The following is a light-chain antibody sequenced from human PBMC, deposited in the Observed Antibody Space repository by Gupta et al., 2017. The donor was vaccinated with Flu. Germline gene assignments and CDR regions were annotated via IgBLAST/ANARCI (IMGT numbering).Light chain of an antibody. CDR2: EVS. Sequence: SALTQPASVSGSPGQSIIISCTGTSSDVGHYGYVSWYQHHPGKVPKLMIYEVSNRPSGVANRFSGSKSGNTASLSISGLQPEDEADYYCCSHTTTNTWVFGGGTRLTVL. CDR3: CSHTTTNTWV. V-gene: IGLV2-14*01. J-gene: IGLJ3*02. CDR1: SSDVGHYGY.